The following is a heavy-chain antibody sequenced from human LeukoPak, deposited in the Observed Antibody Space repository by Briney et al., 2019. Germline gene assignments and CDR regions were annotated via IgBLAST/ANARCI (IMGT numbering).Heavy chain of an antibody. J-gene: IGHJ4*02. Sequence: ASVKVSCKASGYTFTSYYMHWVRQAPGQGLEWMGIINPSGGSTSYAQKSQGRVTMTRDTSTSTVYMELSSLRSEDTAAYYCARDHNGDSSGYYYLFDYWGQGTLVTVSS. CDR1: GYTFTSYY. V-gene: IGHV1-46*01. D-gene: IGHD3-22*01. CDR3: ARDHNGDSSGYYYLFDY. CDR2: INPSGGST.